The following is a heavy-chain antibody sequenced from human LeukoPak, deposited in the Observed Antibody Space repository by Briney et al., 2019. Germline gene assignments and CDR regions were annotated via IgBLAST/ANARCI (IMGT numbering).Heavy chain of an antibody. Sequence: GGSLRLSCAASGFTFSSYAMHWVRQAPGKGLEWVAVISYDGGNKYYADSVKGRFTISRDNSKNTLYLQMNSLRTEDTTMYYCVRDGGLGYCSSASCYQNAFDIWGQGTMVTVSS. CDR1: GFTFSSYA. CDR2: ISYDGGNK. D-gene: IGHD2-2*01. V-gene: IGHV3-30-3*01. CDR3: VRDGGLGYCSSASCYQNAFDI. J-gene: IGHJ3*02.